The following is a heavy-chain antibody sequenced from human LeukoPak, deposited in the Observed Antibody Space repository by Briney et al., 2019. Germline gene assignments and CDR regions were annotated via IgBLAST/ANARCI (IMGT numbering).Heavy chain of an antibody. CDR3: ARTFYCGGDCYAFDY. CDR1: GFTFSGYT. D-gene: IGHD2-21*02. J-gene: IGHJ4*02. Sequence: PGGSLRLSCAASGFTFSGYTMNWVRQAPGKGLEWVSSITSSSDYIYYADSVKGRFTISRDNGKNSLYVQMNSLRAEDTAVYYCARTFYCGGDCYAFDYWGQGTLVTVSS. V-gene: IGHV3-21*01. CDR2: ITSSSDYI.